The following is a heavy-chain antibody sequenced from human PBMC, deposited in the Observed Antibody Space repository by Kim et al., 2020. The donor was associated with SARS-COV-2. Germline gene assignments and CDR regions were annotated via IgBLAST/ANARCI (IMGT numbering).Heavy chain of an antibody. Sequence: YKDYAVSVKSRITVNPDTSKSPFSLQLNSVTPEDPAVYYCASSKRGYFDYWGQGTLVTVSS. CDR2: YK. V-gene: IGHV6-1*01. J-gene: IGHJ4*02. CDR3: ASSKRGYFDY.